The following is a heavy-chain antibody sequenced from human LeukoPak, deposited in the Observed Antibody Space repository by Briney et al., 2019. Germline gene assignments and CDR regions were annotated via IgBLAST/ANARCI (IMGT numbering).Heavy chain of an antibody. CDR3: AKDSSESSGYQFDY. V-gene: IGHV3-23*01. Sequence: GGSLRLSCAASGFTFSSYAMSWVRQAPGKGLEWVSAMSGSGGSTYYADSVKGGFTIYRDNSKNTLYLQMNSLRVEDTAVYYCAKDSSESSGYQFDYWGQGTLVTVSS. D-gene: IGHD3-22*01. CDR2: MSGSGGST. J-gene: IGHJ4*02. CDR1: GFTFSSYA.